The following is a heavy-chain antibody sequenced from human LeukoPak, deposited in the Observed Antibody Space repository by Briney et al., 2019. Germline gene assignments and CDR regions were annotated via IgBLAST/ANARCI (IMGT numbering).Heavy chain of an antibody. CDR3: AKDPNLYCSSTSCYRNYFDY. V-gene: IGHV3-21*01. J-gene: IGHJ4*02. CDR2: ISSSSSYI. CDR1: GFTFSSYS. Sequence: PGGSLGLSCAASGFTFSSYSMNWVRQAPGKGLEWVSSISSSSSYIYYADSVKGRFTISRDNSKNTLYLQMNSLRAEDTAVYYCAKDPNLYCSSTSCYRNYFDYWGQGTLVTVS. D-gene: IGHD2-2*01.